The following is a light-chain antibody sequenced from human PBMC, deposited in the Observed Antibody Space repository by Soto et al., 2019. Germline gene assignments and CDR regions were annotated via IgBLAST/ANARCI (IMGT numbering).Light chain of an antibody. J-gene: IGKJ3*01. CDR1: QSISSSY. CDR2: GAS. CDR3: QQYGSSRFT. V-gene: IGKV3-20*01. Sequence: EIVLTQSPGTLSLSPGERATLSCRASQSISSSYLAWYQQKPGQAPRLLVYGASSRATGIPDRFSGSGSGTDFTLTISRLEPEEVAVYYCQQYGSSRFTFGPGTKVDIK.